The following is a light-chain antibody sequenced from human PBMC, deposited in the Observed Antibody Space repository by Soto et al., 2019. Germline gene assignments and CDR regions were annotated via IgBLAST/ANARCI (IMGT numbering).Light chain of an antibody. J-gene: IGKJ2*01. CDR3: QQLNSNPYT. CDR1: QGISSY. Sequence: DIQLTQSPSFLSASVGDRVTVTCRASQGISSYLAWYQQKPGKAPKLLIYAASTLQSGVPSRFSGSGSGTEFTLTNSSLQPEDFATYYCQQLNSNPYTFGQGSKLEIK. V-gene: IGKV1-9*01. CDR2: AAS.